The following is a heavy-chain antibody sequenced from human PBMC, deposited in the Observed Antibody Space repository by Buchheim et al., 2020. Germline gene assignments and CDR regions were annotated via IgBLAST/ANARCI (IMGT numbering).Heavy chain of an antibody. CDR1: GFTFSSYA. CDR3: AKDGYVDKYFDY. CDR2: ISGSGGST. Sequence: EVQLLESGGGLVQPGGSLRLSCVASGFTFSSYAMSWVRQAPGKGLEWFSVISGSGGSTHYADSVKGRLHISRDNSKNKLLLQMISLRAEDTAVYYCAKDGYVDKYFDYWGQGTL. D-gene: IGHD5-12*01. V-gene: IGHV3-23*01. J-gene: IGHJ4*02.